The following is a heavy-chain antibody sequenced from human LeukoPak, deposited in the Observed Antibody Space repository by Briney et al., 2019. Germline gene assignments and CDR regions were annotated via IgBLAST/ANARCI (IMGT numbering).Heavy chain of an antibody. D-gene: IGHD3-10*01. CDR1: GFTFSDYY. J-gene: IGHJ5*02. CDR2: ISSSGSTI. Sequence: PGGSLRLSCAASGFTFSDYYMTWIRRAPGKGLEWVSYISSSGSTIYYADSVKGRFTISRDNAKSSLYLQMNSLRAEDTAVYYCARAPRFRLVGVPKGPFDPWGQGTLVTVSS. CDR3: ARAPRFRLVGVPKGPFDP. V-gene: IGHV3-11*01.